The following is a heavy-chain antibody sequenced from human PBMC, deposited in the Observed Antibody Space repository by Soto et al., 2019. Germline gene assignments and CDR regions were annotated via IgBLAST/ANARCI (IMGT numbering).Heavy chain of an antibody. CDR3: ARETGEAGNYYGMDV. V-gene: IGHV3-48*02. Sequence: HPGGSLRLSCAAPGFTFSGNTMNWVRQAPGKGLEWVSYISKSGTTRYYAESVEGRFTISRDNAKNSLFLQMNSLRDEDTAVYYCARETGEAGNYYGMDVWGQGTTVTV. J-gene: IGHJ6*02. CDR1: GFTFSGNT. D-gene: IGHD7-27*01. CDR2: ISKSGTTR.